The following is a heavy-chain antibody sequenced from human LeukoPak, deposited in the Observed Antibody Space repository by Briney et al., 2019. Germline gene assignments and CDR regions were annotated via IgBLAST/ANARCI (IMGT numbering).Heavy chain of an antibody. CDR2: INPNSGGT. D-gene: IGHD3-9*01. CDR1: GYTFTSYY. CDR3: ARQYYDILTGYYYYGY. V-gene: IGHV1-2*02. J-gene: IGHJ4*02. Sequence: ASVKVSCKASGYTFTSYYMHWVRQAPGQGLEWMGIINPNSGGTNYAQKFQGRVTMTRDTSISTAYMELSRLRSDDTAVYYCARQYYDILTGYYYYGYWGQGTLVTVSS.